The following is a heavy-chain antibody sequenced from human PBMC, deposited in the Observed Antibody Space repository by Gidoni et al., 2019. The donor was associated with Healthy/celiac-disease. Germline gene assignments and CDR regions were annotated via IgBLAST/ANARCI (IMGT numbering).Heavy chain of an antibody. D-gene: IGHD2-2*01. CDR3: ARGPTSDIVVVPAAMGETGTVYYFDY. CDR1: GGSFSGYY. Sequence: QVQLQQWGAGLLKPSETLSLTCAVYGGSFSGYYWSWIRQPPVKGLAWIGEINHSGSTNYNPSLKSRVTISVDTSKNQFSLKLSSVTAADTAVYYCARGPTSDIVVVPAAMGETGTVYYFDYWGQGTLVTVSS. V-gene: IGHV4-34*01. CDR2: INHSGST. J-gene: IGHJ4*02.